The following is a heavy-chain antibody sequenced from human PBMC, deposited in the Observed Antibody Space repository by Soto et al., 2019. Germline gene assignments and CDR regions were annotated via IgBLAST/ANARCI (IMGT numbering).Heavy chain of an antibody. CDR2: MNPNSGNT. CDR1: GYTFTSYD. J-gene: IGHJ5*02. CDR3: ARVPHAGFLRNWLDL. Sequence: ATVKVSCKSSGYTFTSYDINWVRQATGQGLEWMGWMNPNSGNTGYAQKFQGRVTMTRNTSISTAYMELSSLRSEDTAVYYCARVPHAGFLRNWLDLCGQRTLVTVSS. D-gene: IGHD3-10*01. V-gene: IGHV1-8*01.